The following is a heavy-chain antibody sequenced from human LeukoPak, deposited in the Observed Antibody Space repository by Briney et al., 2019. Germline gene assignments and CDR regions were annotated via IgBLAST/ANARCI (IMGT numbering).Heavy chain of an antibody. V-gene: IGHV4-39*07. CDR3: ARGGRDGYVWAFDI. D-gene: IGHD5-24*01. Sequence: PSETLSLTCTVSGGSISSSSYYWGWIRQPPGKGLEWIGSIYYSGSTYYNPSLKSRVTISVDTSKNQFSLKLSSVTAADTAVYYCARGGRDGYVWAFDIWGQGTMVTVSS. CDR1: GGSISSSSYY. CDR2: IYYSGST. J-gene: IGHJ3*02.